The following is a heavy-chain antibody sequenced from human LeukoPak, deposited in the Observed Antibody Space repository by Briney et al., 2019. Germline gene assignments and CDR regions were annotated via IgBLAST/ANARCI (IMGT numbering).Heavy chain of an antibody. Sequence: PSETLSLTCTVSGGSISSYYWSWIRQPPGKRLEWIGYIYYSGNTDYSPSLKSRVNISVDMSNNQFSLRLSSVTAADTAVYYRVRESRRGYDGLGYYYYTMDVWGQGTTVTVSS. J-gene: IGHJ6*02. CDR3: VRESRRGYDGLGYYYYTMDV. V-gene: IGHV4-59*01. CDR2: IYYSGNT. CDR1: GGSISSYY. D-gene: IGHD5-12*01.